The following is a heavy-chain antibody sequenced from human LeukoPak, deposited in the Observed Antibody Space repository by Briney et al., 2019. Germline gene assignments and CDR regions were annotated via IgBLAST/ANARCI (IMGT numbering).Heavy chain of an antibody. Sequence: ESGGSLRLSCAASEFSVGSNYMTWVRQPPGKGLEWIGIIYSSGSTYSNPSLKSRVTISLDTSKSQLSLKVSSVTAADTAVYYCASRSGYSYGDFDYWGQGTLVTVSS. J-gene: IGHJ4*02. CDR2: IYSSGST. D-gene: IGHD5-18*01. V-gene: IGHV4-39*07. CDR1: EFSVGSNY. CDR3: ASRSGYSYGDFDY.